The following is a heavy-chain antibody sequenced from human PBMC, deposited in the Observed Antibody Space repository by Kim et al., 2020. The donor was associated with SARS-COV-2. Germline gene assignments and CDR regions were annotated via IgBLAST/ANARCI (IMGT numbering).Heavy chain of an antibody. Sequence: ANSGKGRATISRHNSKNTRYLQMNSLGAENTAVYYCAKDTTRSRLPVSSDYWGQGTLVTVSS. D-gene: IGHD6-25*01. J-gene: IGHJ4*02. CDR3: AKDTTRSRLPVSSDY. V-gene: IGHV3-23*01.